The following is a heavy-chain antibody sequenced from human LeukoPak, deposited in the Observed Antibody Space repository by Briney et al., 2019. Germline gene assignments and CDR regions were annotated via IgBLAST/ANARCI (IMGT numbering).Heavy chain of an antibody. CDR2: INHSGRT. CDR3: ARDHRGSGWLYYYYYYMDV. Sequence: SETLSLTCAVSGGSFFGSHWNWIRQSPEKGLEWIGEINHSGRTNYNPSLKSRVTISVDTSKSQFFLKLTSVTAADTAVYYCARDHRGSGWLYYYYYYMDVWGKGTTVTVSS. J-gene: IGHJ6*03. D-gene: IGHD6-19*01. CDR1: GGSFFGSH. V-gene: IGHV4-34*01.